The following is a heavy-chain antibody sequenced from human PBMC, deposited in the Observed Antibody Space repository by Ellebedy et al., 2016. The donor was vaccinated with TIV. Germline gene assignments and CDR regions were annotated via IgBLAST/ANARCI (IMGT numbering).Heavy chain of an antibody. CDR2: IRYDGSNK. D-gene: IGHD2-2*01. CDR3: ARDPGTNANY. Sequence: GGSLRLSCEASGFTFSRHGMYWVRQAPGKGLEWVSFIRYDGSNKYYADSVKGRVTISRDNSKNRLYLQMNSLGAEDTAVYYCARDPGTNANYWGQGTLVTVSS. V-gene: IGHV3-30*02. CDR1: GFTFSRHG. J-gene: IGHJ4*02.